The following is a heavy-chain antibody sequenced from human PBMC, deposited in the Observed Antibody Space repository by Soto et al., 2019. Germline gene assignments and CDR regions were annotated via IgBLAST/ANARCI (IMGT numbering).Heavy chain of an antibody. D-gene: IGHD2-21*02. J-gene: IGHJ4*02. CDR2: ISVSNNNI. CDR1: GFTLRNYE. Sequence: PGGSLSLSCAASGFTLRNYEMNWVRQAPGKGLEWISKISVSNNNIYYADSVRGRFTISRDNAKNSLYLQMNSLRAEDTAIYYCASERLCGADCYFFDNWGQGTQVTVSS. CDR3: ASERLCGADCYFFDN. V-gene: IGHV3-48*03.